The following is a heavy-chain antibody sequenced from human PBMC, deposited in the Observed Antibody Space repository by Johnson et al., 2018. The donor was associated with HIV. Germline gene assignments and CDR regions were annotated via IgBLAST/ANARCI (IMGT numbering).Heavy chain of an antibody. CDR3: ARSASKYDAFDI. J-gene: IGHJ3*02. CDR2: INSDGSDT. V-gene: IGHV3-74*02. Sequence: VQLVESGGGLVQPGGSMRLSCAASGFTFSSYWMHWVRQVPRKGLVWVSRINSDGSDTIYVDSVKGRFTISRDNAKDTLYLRMNNLRAEDTAMYYCARSASKYDAFDIWGQGTVFTVSS. CDR1: GFTFSSYW.